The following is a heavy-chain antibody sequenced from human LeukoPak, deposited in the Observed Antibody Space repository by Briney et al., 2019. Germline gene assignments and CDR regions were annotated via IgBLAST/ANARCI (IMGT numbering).Heavy chain of an antibody. CDR1: GYSFTSYW. V-gene: IGHV5-51*01. CDR2: IYPGDSDT. CDR3: ARLSIAAAGSFDY. J-gene: IGHJ4*02. Sequence: GESLKISCEGSGYSFTSYWIAWVRQMPGKGLEWMGIIYPGDSDTRYSPSFQGQVTISADKSISTAYLQWSDLKASDTAMYYCARLSIAAAGSFDYWGQGTLVTVSS. D-gene: IGHD6-13*01.